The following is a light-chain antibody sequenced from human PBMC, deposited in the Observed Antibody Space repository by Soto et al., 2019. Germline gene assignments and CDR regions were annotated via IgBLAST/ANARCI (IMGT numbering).Light chain of an antibody. Sequence: EIVLTQSPATLSLSPGERATLSCRASQSVSSYLAWYQHKPGQAPRLLIYDASSRATGIPARFSGSGSGTDFTLTISSLEHEDFAFYYCQQRSNWPPVYTFGQGTKLEIK. CDR2: DAS. CDR1: QSVSSY. CDR3: QQRSNWPPVYT. J-gene: IGKJ2*01. V-gene: IGKV3-11*01.